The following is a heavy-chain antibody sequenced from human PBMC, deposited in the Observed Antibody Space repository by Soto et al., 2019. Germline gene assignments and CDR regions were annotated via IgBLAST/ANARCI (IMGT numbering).Heavy chain of an antibody. CDR2: IYYSGST. V-gene: IGHV4-31*03. D-gene: IGHD2-15*01. CDR3: ARGWPHCSGGTCYSNFDY. CDR1: GGSISSGGFY. J-gene: IGHJ4*02. Sequence: QVQLQESGPGLVKPSQTLSLTCTVSGGSISSGGFYWSWIRQHPGKGLEWIGCIYYSGSTYYNPSLQSRVTISVDTSKNQFSLKLNSVTAADTAVYSCARGWPHCSGGTCYSNFDYWGQGTLVTVSS.